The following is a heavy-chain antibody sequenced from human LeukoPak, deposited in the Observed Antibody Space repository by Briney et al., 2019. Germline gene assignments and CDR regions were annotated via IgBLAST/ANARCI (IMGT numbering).Heavy chain of an antibody. V-gene: IGHV3-23*01. CDR1: GFTFSSYA. D-gene: IGHD1-26*01. CDR3: AKDKGWGYSAYDCYGMDV. J-gene: IGHJ6*02. Sequence: GGSLRLSCAASGFTFSSYAMSWVRQAAGKGLEWVSAISGCGSSTYYADSVKGRFTISRDNSKNTLYLQMNSLRAEDTAVYYCAKDKGWGYSAYDCYGMDVWGQGTTVTVSS. CDR2: ISGCGSST.